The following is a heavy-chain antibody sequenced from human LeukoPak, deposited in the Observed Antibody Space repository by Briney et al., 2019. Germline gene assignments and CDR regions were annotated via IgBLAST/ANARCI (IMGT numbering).Heavy chain of an antibody. CDR2: ISTSSSSI. J-gene: IGHJ4*02. V-gene: IGHV3-21*01. CDR1: GFMFTRFT. Sequence: GGSLRLSCAASGFMFTRFTMNWVRQAPGKGLEWVSSISTSSSSIYYADSVKGRFTVSRDNTKNSLYLQMNSLRAEDTAVYYCARESYGSDYWGQGTLVTVSS. CDR3: ARESYGSDY. D-gene: IGHD5-18*01.